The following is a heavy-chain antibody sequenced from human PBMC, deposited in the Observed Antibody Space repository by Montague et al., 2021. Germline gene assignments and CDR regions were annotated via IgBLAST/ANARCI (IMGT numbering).Heavy chain of an antibody. V-gene: IGHV4-59*01. CDR1: DDSMSCSL. CDR2: VNYTVRA. CDR3: AKWRGGDDSEDYHYYMDV. Sequence: SETLSLTCTVSDDSMSCSLSTWSRQPPGSTAELIWFVNYTVRAAYKPSCKNRATISVAPSKHLFSLRLNSVTAADTAIYYCAKWRGGDDSEDYHYYMDVWGKGATVSVAS. J-gene: IGHJ6*03. D-gene: IGHD5-12*01.